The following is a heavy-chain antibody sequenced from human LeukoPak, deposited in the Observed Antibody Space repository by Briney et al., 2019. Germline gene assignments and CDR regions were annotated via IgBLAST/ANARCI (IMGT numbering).Heavy chain of an antibody. J-gene: IGHJ4*02. CDR2: ISSSGDTI. Sequence: GGSLRLSCAASGFTFSDYYMSWIRQAPGKGLEWISYISSSGDTIFYADSVKGRFTISRDNAKNSLYLQMNSLRADDTAVYYCAKGDKPVIAMVKFDYWGQGTLVTVSS. D-gene: IGHD5-18*01. V-gene: IGHV3-11*04. CDR1: GFTFSDYY. CDR3: AKGDKPVIAMVKFDY.